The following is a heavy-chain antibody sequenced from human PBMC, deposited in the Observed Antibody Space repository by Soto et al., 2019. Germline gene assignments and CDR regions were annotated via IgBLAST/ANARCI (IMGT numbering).Heavy chain of an antibody. J-gene: IGHJ6*02. V-gene: IGHV3-23*01. Sequence: PWGSLRLSCEASGFTFNIYAMNLFRHSPFKWLEWVSATSLSGDSTYFADSVKGRFMISRDNSKNTLYLQMNSLRAEDTAIYHCARTLAVAVPWYCGMDVWGQGTTVTVSS. D-gene: IGHD6-19*01. CDR1: GFTFNIYA. CDR2: TSLSGDST. CDR3: ARTLAVAVPWYCGMDV.